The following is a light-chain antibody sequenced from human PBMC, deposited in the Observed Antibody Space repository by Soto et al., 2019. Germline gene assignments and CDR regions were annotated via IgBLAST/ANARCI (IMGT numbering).Light chain of an antibody. CDR1: SGDVGFYDF. CDR2: GVT. Sequence: QSALTQPASMSGSPGQSITISCTGTSGDVGFYDFVSWYQQHPGKVPRLIIYGVTKRPSGVSRRFSGSKSGNTASLTISGLQVEDEADYSCASYTGSSTYVFGGGTKLTVL. V-gene: IGLV2-14*03. CDR3: ASYTGSSTYV. J-gene: IGLJ3*02.